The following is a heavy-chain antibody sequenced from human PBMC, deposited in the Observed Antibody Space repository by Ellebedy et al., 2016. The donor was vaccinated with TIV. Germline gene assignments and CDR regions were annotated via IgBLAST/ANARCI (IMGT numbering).Heavy chain of an antibody. D-gene: IGHD2-2*01. V-gene: IGHV3-21*01. CDR2: ISSSSSYI. CDR1: GFTFSSYS. CDR3: AREEVVVVPAATPTYYYYYGMDV. J-gene: IGHJ6*02. Sequence: GESLKISXAASGFTFSSYSMNWVRQAPGKGLEWVSSISSSSSYIYYADSVKGRFTISRDNAKNSLYLQMNSLRAEDTAVYYCAREEVVVVPAATPTYYYYYGMDVWGQGTTVTVSS.